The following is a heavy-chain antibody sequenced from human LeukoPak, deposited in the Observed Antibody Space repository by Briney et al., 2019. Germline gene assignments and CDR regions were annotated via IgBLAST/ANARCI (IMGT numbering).Heavy chain of an antibody. J-gene: IGHJ4*02. CDR2: ISDNGGGT. V-gene: IGHV3-23*01. Sequence: PGGSLRLSCAASGFTFSDYAMSWVRQAPGKGLEWVSTISDNGGGTYYADSVKGRFTISRDNSKNTLYLQMNILRAEDSAAYYCAKVFRSGDLFVSDSWGQGTLVTVSS. CDR3: AKVFRSGDLFVSDS. D-gene: IGHD4-17*01. CDR1: GFTFSDYA.